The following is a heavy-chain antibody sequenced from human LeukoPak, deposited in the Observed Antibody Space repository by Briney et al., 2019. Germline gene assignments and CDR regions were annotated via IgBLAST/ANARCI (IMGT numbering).Heavy chain of an antibody. J-gene: IGHJ6*02. V-gene: IGHV3-30*18. D-gene: IGHD6-13*01. CDR2: ISYDESNK. CDR1: GLSFMNYG. CDR3: AKYIVPQSNRWYIHGMDV. Sequence: GGSLRLSCAASGLSFMNYGGHWVRQAPGKGLEWVAVISYDESNKYYGDSVKGRFTISRDNSKNTLYLQMNSLRAEDTAVYFCAKYIVPQSNRWYIHGMDVCRQGTTVTVSS.